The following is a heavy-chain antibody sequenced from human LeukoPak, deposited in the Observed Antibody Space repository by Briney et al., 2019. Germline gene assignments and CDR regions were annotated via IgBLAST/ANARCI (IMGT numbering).Heavy chain of an antibody. Sequence: PGGSLRLSCAASGFTFSSYDMHWVRQATGERLEWVSAIGTAGDTYYPGSVKGRFTISRENAKNSLYLQMNSLRVGDTAVYYCARKSVLAQGAFDIWGQGTMVTVSS. CDR2: IGTAGDT. CDR3: ARKSVLAQGAFDI. V-gene: IGHV3-13*01. J-gene: IGHJ3*02. D-gene: IGHD3-3*02. CDR1: GFTFSSYD.